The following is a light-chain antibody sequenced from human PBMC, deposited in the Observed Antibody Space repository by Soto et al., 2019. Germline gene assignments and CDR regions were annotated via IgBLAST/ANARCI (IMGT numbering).Light chain of an antibody. Sequence: TQSPSTLSASVGDRVTITCLASQSISSWLAWYQRKFGQAPRLLIYNTSSRATGIPDRFSGSGSGTDFTLTISRLEPEDFAVYYCQQYGSSSWTFGQGTKVDIK. CDR2: NTS. CDR3: QQYGSSSWT. CDR1: QSISSW. V-gene: IGKV3-20*01. J-gene: IGKJ1*01.